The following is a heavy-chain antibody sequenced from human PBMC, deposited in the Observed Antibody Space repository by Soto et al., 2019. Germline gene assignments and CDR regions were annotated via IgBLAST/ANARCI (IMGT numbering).Heavy chain of an antibody. V-gene: IGHV4-39*01. D-gene: IGHD1-26*01. CDR3: ARPRTSSSIDFDY. CDR2: IYSSGTT. CDR1: GGSISSSSYY. Sequence: SETLSRTCTVSGGSISSSSYYWGWIRQSPGRGLEWIGSIYSSGTTYYNPSLKGRVTISVDTSKNQFSLKLSSVTAADTAVYYCARPRTSSSIDFDYWGQGTLVTVSS. J-gene: IGHJ4*02.